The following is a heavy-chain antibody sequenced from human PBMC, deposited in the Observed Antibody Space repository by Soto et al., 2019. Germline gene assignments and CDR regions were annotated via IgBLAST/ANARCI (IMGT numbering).Heavy chain of an antibody. V-gene: IGHV3-23*01. D-gene: IGHD2-15*01. CDR2: ISGSGGST. CDR1: GXTFSSYA. CDR3: AKVINCSGGSCYGVYYYGMDV. Sequence: LRLSCAASGXTFSSYAMSWVRQAPGKGLEWVSAISGSGGSTYYADSVKGRFTISRDNSKNTLYLQMNSLRAEDTAVYYCAKVINCSGGSCYGVYYYGMDVWGQGTTVTVSS. J-gene: IGHJ6*02.